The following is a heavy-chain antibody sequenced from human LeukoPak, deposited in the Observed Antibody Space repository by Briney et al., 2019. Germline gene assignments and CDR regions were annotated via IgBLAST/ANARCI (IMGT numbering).Heavy chain of an antibody. Sequence: GGSLRLSCAASGFTFSSYCMSWVRQAPGKGLEWVANIKQDGSEKYYVDSVKGRFTISRDNAKNSLYLQMNSLRAEDTAVYYCARHQVGSTGRYYYMDVWGKGTTVTVSS. J-gene: IGHJ6*03. CDR2: IKQDGSEK. CDR3: ARHQVGSTGRYYYMDV. CDR1: GFTFSSYC. D-gene: IGHD5/OR15-5a*01. V-gene: IGHV3-7*01.